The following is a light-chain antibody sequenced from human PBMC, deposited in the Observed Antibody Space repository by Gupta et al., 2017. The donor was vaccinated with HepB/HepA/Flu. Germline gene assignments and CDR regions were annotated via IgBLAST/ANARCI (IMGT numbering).Light chain of an antibody. CDR1: QTILDRSSNRNC. CDR2: WTS. J-gene: IGKJ1*01. CDR3: QQYDRRST. Sequence: IVMTQSPDSLAVSLGERATINCKSSQTILDRSSNRNCLAWYQQKPGQPPKLLIKWTSTRESGVPDRFRGSGSGTDFTLTISGLQAEDVAVYYCQQYDRRSTFGQGTKVEIK. V-gene: IGKV4-1*01.